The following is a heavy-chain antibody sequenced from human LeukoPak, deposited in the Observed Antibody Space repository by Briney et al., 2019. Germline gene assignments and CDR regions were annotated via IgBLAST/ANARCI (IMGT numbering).Heavy chain of an antibody. CDR1: GFTFSSYG. V-gene: IGHV3-21*01. CDR2: ISSISTYT. CDR3: ARDRYGQWFGELKPNWFDP. Sequence: PGGSLRLSCAASGFTFSSYGMNWVRQAPGKGPEWVSSISSISTYTHYADSVKGRFTISRDNAKNSLYLQMNSLRAEDTAVYYCARDRYGQWFGELKPNWFDPWGQGTLVTVSS. J-gene: IGHJ5*02. D-gene: IGHD3-10*01.